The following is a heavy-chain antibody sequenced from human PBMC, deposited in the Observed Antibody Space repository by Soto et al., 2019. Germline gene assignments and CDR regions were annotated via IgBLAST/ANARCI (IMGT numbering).Heavy chain of an antibody. J-gene: IGHJ6*02. CDR2: ISGSGGST. V-gene: IGHV3-23*01. CDR1: GFTFSSYA. CDR3: AKRFDHDYYYYGMDV. D-gene: IGHD3-3*01. Sequence: PCGSLRLSCAASGFTFSSYAMIWFRQAPGKGLEWVSAISGSGGSTYYADSVKGRFTISRDNSKNTLYLQMNSLRAEDTAVYYCAKRFDHDYYYYGMDVWGQGTTVTVSS.